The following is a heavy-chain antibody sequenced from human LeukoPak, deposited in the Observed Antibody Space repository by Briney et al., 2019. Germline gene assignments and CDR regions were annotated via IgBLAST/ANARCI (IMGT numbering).Heavy chain of an antibody. CDR2: IYHIGST. Sequence: SETLSLTCTVSGCSISSYYWSWIRQPPGKGLEWIGYIYHIGSTNYNPSLKSRVTISEDTSKNQFSLRLSSVTAADTAVYYCARDLAAAGTIDPWGQGTLVTVSS. D-gene: IGHD6-13*01. J-gene: IGHJ5*02. CDR1: GCSISSYY. V-gene: IGHV4-59*01. CDR3: ARDLAAAGTIDP.